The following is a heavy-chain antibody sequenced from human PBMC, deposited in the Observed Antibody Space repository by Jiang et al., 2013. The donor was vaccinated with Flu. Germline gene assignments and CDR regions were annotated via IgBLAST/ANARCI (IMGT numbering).Heavy chain of an antibody. J-gene: IGHJ4*02. CDR3: ARASIAVAGASDY. CDR2: IYSGGST. V-gene: IGHV3-66*01. Sequence: QLVESGGGLVQPGGSLRLSCAASGFTVSSNYMSWVRQAPGKGLEWVSVIYSGGSTYYADSVKGRFTISRDNSKNTLYLQMNSLRAEDTAVYYCARASIAVAGASDYWGQGTLVTVSS. D-gene: IGHD6-19*01. CDR1: GFTVSSNY.